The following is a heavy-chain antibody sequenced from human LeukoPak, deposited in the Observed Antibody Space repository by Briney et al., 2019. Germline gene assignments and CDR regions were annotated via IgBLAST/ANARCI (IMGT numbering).Heavy chain of an antibody. CDR1: GFTFSTYA. V-gene: IGHV3-64*04. D-gene: IGHD6-6*01. CDR2: VSSNGGST. Sequence: GGFLRLSCSASGFTFSTYAMHWVRQAPGKGLESVSTVSSNGGSTYYADSVKGRFTISRDNSKNTLYLQMNSLRPEDTAVYFCAKDLGVAARPSYHYWGQGTLVTVSS. CDR3: AKDLGVAARPSYHY. J-gene: IGHJ4*02.